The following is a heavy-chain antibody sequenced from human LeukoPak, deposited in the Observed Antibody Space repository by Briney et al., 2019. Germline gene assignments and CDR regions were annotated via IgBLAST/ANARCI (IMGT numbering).Heavy chain of an antibody. D-gene: IGHD1-26*01. CDR3: ARKPVVGAIDS. Sequence: SETLSLTCAVYGGTFSGYYWSWIRKTPAKGLEWIGEIIHSGSTDYNPSLKSRVTISIDMSKNQFSLKLNSVTAADTAVYYCARKPVVGAIDSWGQGTLVTVSS. V-gene: IGHV4-34*12. CDR1: GGTFSGYY. J-gene: IGHJ4*02. CDR2: IIHSGST.